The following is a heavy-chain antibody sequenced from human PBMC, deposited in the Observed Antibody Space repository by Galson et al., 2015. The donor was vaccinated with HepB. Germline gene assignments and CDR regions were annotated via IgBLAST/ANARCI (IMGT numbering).Heavy chain of an antibody. D-gene: IGHD3-10*01. CDR3: AKDLRYYGSGSYGDY. CDR2: ISGSGGST. CDR1: GFTFSSYA. Sequence: SLRLSCAASGFTFSSYAMSWVRQAPGKGLEWVSAISGSGGSTYYADSVKGRFTISRDNSKNTLYLQMNSLRAEDTAVYYCAKDLRYYGSGSYGDYWGQGTLVTVSS. J-gene: IGHJ4*02. V-gene: IGHV3-23*01.